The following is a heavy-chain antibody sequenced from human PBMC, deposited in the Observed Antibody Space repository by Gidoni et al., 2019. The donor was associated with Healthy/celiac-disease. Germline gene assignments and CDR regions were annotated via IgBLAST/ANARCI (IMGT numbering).Heavy chain of an antibody. CDR3: ARGLLWFGELFNWFDP. CDR2: IYYSGST. D-gene: IGHD3-10*01. J-gene: IGHJ5*02. V-gene: IGHV4-30-4*01. Sequence: QVQLQESGPGLVKPSQTLSLTCTGPGGSISSGDYYWSWIRQPPGKGLEWIGYIYYSGSTYYNPSLKSRVTISVDTSKHQFSLKLSSVTAADTAVYYCARGLLWFGELFNWFDPWGQGTLVTVSS. CDR1: GGSISSGDYY.